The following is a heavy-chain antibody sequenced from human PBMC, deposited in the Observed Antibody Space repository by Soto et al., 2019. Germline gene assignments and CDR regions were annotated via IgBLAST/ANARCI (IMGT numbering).Heavy chain of an antibody. D-gene: IGHD3-3*01. CDR1: GGSISSGGYY. CDR2: IYYSGST. J-gene: IGHJ4*02. V-gene: IGHV4-31*03. Sequence: SETLSLTCTVSGGSISSGGYYWSWIRQHPGKGLEWIGYIYYSGSTYYNPSLKSRVTISVDTSKNQFSLKLSSVTAADTAVYYCARAVIGDYIYDFWSGSDMGYFDYWGQGTLVTVSS. CDR3: ARAVIGDYIYDFWSGSDMGYFDY.